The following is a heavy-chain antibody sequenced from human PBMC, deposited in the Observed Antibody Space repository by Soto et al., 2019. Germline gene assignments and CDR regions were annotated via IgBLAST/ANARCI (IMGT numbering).Heavy chain of an antibody. CDR3: ASILTARYPYYYYGMDV. Sequence: NPSETLSLTCTVSGGSISSYYWSWIRQPPGKGLEWIGYIYYSGSTNYNPSLKSRVTISVDTSKNQFSLKLSSVTAADTAVYYCASILTARYPYYYYGMDVWGQGTTVTVSS. D-gene: IGHD6-6*01. V-gene: IGHV4-59*01. CDR2: IYYSGST. J-gene: IGHJ6*02. CDR1: GGSISSYY.